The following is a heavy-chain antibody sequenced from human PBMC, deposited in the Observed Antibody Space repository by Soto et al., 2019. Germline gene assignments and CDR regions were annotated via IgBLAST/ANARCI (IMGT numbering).Heavy chain of an antibody. V-gene: IGHV1-46*01. CDR2: ISPSGGST. CDR3: ARVYCSGGGCYGIDY. D-gene: IGHD2-15*01. J-gene: IGHJ4*02. CDR1: GYTFTSYY. Sequence: QVQLVQSGAEVKKPGASVKVSCKASGYTFTSYYMHWVRQAPGQGLEWMGIISPSGGSTTNAQKFQGRVRMTRDTSTSTVYMELSSLRSEDTAVYYCARVYCSGGGCYGIDYWGQGTLVTVSS.